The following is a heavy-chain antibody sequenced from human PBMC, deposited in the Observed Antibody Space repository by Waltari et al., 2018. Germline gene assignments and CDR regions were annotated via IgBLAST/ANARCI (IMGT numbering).Heavy chain of an antibody. CDR3: ARASGGGTNFLIDY. J-gene: IGHJ4*02. Sequence: ASGFSFSSYAMHWVRQAPGKGLEWVGVISYDGSNEYCADSVKGRFTISRDNSKNTLYLQMNNLRTEDTAVYYCARASGGGTNFLIDYWGQGTLVTVSS. V-gene: IGHV3-30-3*01. D-gene: IGHD1-7*01. CDR2: ISYDGSNE. CDR1: GFSFSSYA.